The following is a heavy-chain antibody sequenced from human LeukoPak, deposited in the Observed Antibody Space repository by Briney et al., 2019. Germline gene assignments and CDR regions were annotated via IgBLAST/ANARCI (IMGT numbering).Heavy chain of an antibody. CDR2: IKSDGSST. CDR1: GFVFSCYW. V-gene: IGHV3-74*01. CDR3: ARVKGYDSSGPFDY. Sequence: GGSLRLSCAASGFVFSCYWMHWVRQAPGKGLVWVSRIKSDGSSTSYADSVKGRFTISRDNAKNTLYLQMNSLRVEDTAVSYCARVKGYDSSGPFDYWGQGTLVTVSS. J-gene: IGHJ4*02. D-gene: IGHD3-22*01.